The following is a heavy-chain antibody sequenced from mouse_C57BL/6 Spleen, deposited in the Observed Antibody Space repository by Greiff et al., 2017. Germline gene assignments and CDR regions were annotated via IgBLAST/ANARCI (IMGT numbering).Heavy chain of an antibody. CDR2: INPYNGGT. CDR1: GYTFTDYY. V-gene: IGHV1-19*01. J-gene: IGHJ2*01. Sequence: VQLQQSGPVLVKPGASVKMSCKASGYTFTDYYMNWVKQSHGKSLEWIGVINPYNGGTSYNQKFKGKATLTVDKSSSTAYMGLNSLTSEDSAVYYCAREEDYDGGYYFDYWGQGTTLTVSS. D-gene: IGHD2-4*01. CDR3: AREEDYDGGYYFDY.